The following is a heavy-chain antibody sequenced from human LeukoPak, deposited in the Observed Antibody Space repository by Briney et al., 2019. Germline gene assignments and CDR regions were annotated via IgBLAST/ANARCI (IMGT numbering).Heavy chain of an antibody. J-gene: IGHJ4*02. Sequence: GSLRLSCAASGFTFTSYGMHWVRQAPGKGLEWVAIIWYDGSNKYYADSVKGRFTISRDNSKNTLYLQMNSLRAEDTAVYYCATHTMYQPLYWGQGTLVTVSS. CDR2: IWYDGSNK. CDR3: ATHTMYQPLY. V-gene: IGHV3-33*01. D-gene: IGHD2-2*01. CDR1: GFTFTSYG.